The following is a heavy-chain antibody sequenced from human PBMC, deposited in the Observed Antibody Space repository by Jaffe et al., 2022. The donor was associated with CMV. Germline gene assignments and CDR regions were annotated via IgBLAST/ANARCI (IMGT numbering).Heavy chain of an antibody. J-gene: IGHJ4*03. V-gene: IGHV4-39*01. CDR3: ARHFSDAPWAKGYFDF. Sequence: QLQLQESGPGLVKPSETLSLTCTVSGDSIPGNSHYWGWVRQSPGKGLEWIGSIYYNASASYNPSLKSRVTIFVDTSKNQFSLKLNSVTASDTAIYYCARHFSDAPWAKGYFDFWGQGTLVTVS. D-gene: IGHD1-26*01. CDR1: GDSIPGNSHY. CDR2: IYYNASA.